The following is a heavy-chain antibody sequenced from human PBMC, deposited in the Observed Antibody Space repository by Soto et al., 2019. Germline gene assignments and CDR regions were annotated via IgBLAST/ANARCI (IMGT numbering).Heavy chain of an antibody. D-gene: IGHD3-22*01. CDR2: IYYSGST. Sequence: QVQLQESGPGLVKPSQTLSLTCTVSVGSISSGDYYWSWIRQPPGKGLEWIGYIYYSGSTYYNPSLKSRATISVDPSKDQFSLKLSSVTVGDKAVYYCARGSYYCHSSGYYPYWGQGTLVTVSS. J-gene: IGHJ4*02. V-gene: IGHV4-30-4*01. CDR3: ARGSYYCHSSGYYPY. CDR1: VGSISSGDYY.